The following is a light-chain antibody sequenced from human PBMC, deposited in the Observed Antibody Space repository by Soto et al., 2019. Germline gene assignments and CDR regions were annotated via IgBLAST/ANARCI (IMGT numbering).Light chain of an antibody. Sequence: EIVMTQSPATLAVSPGERVTLSCRASLSVGRNLAWYQQRPGQAPRLLIYDASPRATTIPDRFSGSGSETDFTLTIRSLQSEDLAVYYCQQYNNWPYTFGQGTKLE. V-gene: IGKV3-15*01. J-gene: IGKJ2*01. CDR1: LSVGRN. CDR2: DAS. CDR3: QQYNNWPYT.